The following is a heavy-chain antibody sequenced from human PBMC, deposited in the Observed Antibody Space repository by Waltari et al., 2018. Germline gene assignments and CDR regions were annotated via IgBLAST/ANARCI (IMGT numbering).Heavy chain of an antibody. CDR2: INRDGSTT. CDR1: GFTFISSW. D-gene: IGHD6-13*01. J-gene: IGHJ4*02. Sequence: EVQLVESGGDSVQPGGSLRLSCAVSGFTFISSWLPWVRQDPGKGLVWVSRINRDGSTTTYADSVKGRFTISRDNAKNTLYLQMNSLRAEDTAVYYCAREIAVTGQYYFDYWGQGTLVTVSS. CDR3: AREIAVTGQYYFDY. V-gene: IGHV3-74*01.